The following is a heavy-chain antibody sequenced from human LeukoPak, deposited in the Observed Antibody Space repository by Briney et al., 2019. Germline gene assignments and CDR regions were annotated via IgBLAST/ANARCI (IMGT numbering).Heavy chain of an antibody. CDR2: IIGSGGST. CDR1: GFNFSSYA. Sequence: GGSLRLSCAASGFNFSSYAMSWVRQAPGKGLEWLSAIIGSGGSTYSADAVKGRFTISRDNSTNTMYLQMNSLRAEDTAVYYCANPTAGAGTLDDWGQGTLVTVSS. J-gene: IGHJ4*02. V-gene: IGHV3-23*01. D-gene: IGHD6-19*01. CDR3: ANPTAGAGTLDD.